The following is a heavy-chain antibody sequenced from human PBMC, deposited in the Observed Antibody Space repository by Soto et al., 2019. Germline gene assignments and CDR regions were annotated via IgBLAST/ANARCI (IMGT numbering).Heavy chain of an antibody. CDR1: GGSISSGDYY. D-gene: IGHD3-9*01. Sequence: SETLSLTCTVSGGSISSGDYYWSWIRQPPGKGLEWIGYLYYSGSNYYNPSLKSRVTISVDTSKNQFSLKLSSVTAADTAVYYCARGLVIRPYYYHGMDVWGQGTTVTVSS. J-gene: IGHJ6*02. CDR2: LYYSGSN. V-gene: IGHV4-30-4*01. CDR3: ARGLVIRPYYYHGMDV.